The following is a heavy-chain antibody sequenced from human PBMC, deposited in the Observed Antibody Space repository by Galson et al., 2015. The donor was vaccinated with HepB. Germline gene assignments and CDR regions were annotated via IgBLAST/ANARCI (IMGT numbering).Heavy chain of an antibody. CDR3: VPFLYDSSGLDHTPKQEPFDY. V-gene: IGHV1-69*02. Sequence: SVKVSCKASGGTFSSYTISWVRQAPGQGLEWMGRIIPILGIANYAQKFQGRVTITADKSTSTAYMELSSLRSEDTAVYYCVPFLYDSSGLDHTPKQEPFDYWGQGTLVTVSS. D-gene: IGHD3-22*01. J-gene: IGHJ4*02. CDR1: GGTFSSYT. CDR2: IIPILGIA.